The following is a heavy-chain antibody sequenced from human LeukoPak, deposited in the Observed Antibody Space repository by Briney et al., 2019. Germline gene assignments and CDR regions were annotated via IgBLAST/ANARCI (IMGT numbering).Heavy chain of an antibody. V-gene: IGHV1-69-2*01. J-gene: IGHJ4*02. CDR1: GYTFKDDN. CDR2: IDPEDGQV. D-gene: IGHD1-26*01. Sequence: VKISCKASGYTFKDDNMHWVQQAPGKGIEWMGRIDPEDGQVIYGETFRGRVTISADTSEDTIHMELTSLTSDDTAMYFCARVTGLLQLDYWGQGTLVTVSS. CDR3: ARVTGLLQLDY.